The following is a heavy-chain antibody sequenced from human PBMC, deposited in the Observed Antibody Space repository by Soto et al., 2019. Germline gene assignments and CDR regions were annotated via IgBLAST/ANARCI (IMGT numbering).Heavy chain of an antibody. CDR2: ISGYSNNT. D-gene: IGHD5-12*01. J-gene: IGHJ3*02. V-gene: IGHV1-18*01. Sequence: QVQLVQSGAEVKKPGASVKVSCKASGYTFTSSGVSWVRQAPGQGLEWMGWISGYSNNTNYAQKLQGRVTMTTDTSTGTVYMELRSLRSDDTAVYYCARDGYNYPFDIWGQGTMVTVSS. CDR1: GYTFTSSG. CDR3: ARDGYNYPFDI.